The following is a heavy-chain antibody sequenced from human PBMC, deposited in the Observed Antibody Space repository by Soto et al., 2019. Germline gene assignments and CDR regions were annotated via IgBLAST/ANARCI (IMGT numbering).Heavy chain of an antibody. J-gene: IGHJ3*02. CDR2: IYYSGST. CDR1: GGSISSYY. D-gene: IGHD3-3*01. CDR3: ARLTIFGGSSFDS. V-gene: IGHV4-59*01. Sequence: SETLSLTCTVSGGSISSYYWSWIRQPPGKGLEWIGYIYYSGSTNYNPSLKSRVTISVDTSKNQFSLKLSSVTAADTAVYYCARLTIFGGSSFDSWGQGTRVTVSS.